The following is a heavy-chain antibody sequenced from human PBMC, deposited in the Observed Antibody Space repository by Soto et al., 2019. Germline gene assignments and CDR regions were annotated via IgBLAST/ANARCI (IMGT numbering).Heavy chain of an antibody. CDR3: ARENLYYDILTGYYPYGMDV. Sequence: SETLSLTCTVSGGSISSYYWSWIRQPPGKGLEWIGYIYYSGSTNYNPSLKSRVTISVDTSKNQFSLKLSSVTAADTAVYYCARENLYYDILTGYYPYGMDVWGQGTTVTVSS. CDR1: GGSISSYY. CDR2: IYYSGST. D-gene: IGHD3-9*01. J-gene: IGHJ6*02. V-gene: IGHV4-59*01.